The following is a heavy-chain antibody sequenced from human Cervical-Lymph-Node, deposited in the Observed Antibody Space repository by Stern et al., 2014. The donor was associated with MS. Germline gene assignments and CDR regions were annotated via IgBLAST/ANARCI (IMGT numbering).Heavy chain of an antibody. CDR2: ISSSGGTR. CDR1: GFAFSDFY. Sequence: VQLVESGGGLVRPGGSLRLSCTASGFAFSDFYMNWIRQAPGKGLQWLSYISSSGGTRRYADSVKGRFTVSRDNAKNLVFLEMNSLRDDDTAIYYCARSSWRPLDHWGQGTLVTVSS. J-gene: IGHJ4*02. V-gene: IGHV3-11*01. CDR3: ARSSWRPLDH. D-gene: IGHD2-15*01.